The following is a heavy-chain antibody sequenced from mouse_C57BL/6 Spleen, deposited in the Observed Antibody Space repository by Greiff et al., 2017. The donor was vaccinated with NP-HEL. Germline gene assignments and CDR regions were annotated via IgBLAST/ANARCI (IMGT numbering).Heavy chain of an antibody. D-gene: IGHD4-1*01. V-gene: IGHV1-5*01. CDR2: IYPGNSDT. J-gene: IGHJ2*01. Sequence: VQLQQSGTVLARPGASVKMSCKTSGYTFTSYWMHWVKQRPGQGLEWIGAIYPGNSDTSYNQKFKGKAKMTAVTSASTAYMELSNLTNEDSAVYYCTRGNWDEYDIDYWGQGTTLTVSS. CDR1: GYTFTSYW. CDR3: TRGNWDEYDIDY.